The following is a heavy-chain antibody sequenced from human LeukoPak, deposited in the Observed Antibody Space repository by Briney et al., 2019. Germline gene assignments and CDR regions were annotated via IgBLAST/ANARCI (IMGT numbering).Heavy chain of an antibody. CDR2: IYYSGST. CDR1: GGSISSSSYY. CDR3: ARLYQGKRPPDY. J-gene: IGHJ4*02. Sequence: SETLSLTCTVSGGSISSSSYYWGWIRQPPGKGLEWIGSIYYSGSTYYNPSFNSRVTISVDTSKNQVSLKLSSVTAADTAVYYCARLYQGKRPPDYWGQGTLVTVSS. V-gene: IGHV4-39*01. D-gene: IGHD6-25*01.